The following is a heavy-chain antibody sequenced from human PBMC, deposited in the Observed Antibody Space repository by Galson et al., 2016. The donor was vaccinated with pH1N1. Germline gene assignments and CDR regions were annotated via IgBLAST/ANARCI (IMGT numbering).Heavy chain of an antibody. J-gene: IGHJ5*02. D-gene: IGHD1-26*01. Sequence: SLRLSCAASGFTFSGSAMHWVRQASGKGLEWVGRIRSKADSYATAYAASVEGRFTISRDDSKNTAYLQMNSLKTEDTAVYYCTRPNSGSYEEFCFDPWAREPWSPSPQ. V-gene: IGHV3-73*01. CDR2: IRSKADSYAT. CDR3: TRPNSGSYEEFCFDP. CDR1: GFTFSGSA.